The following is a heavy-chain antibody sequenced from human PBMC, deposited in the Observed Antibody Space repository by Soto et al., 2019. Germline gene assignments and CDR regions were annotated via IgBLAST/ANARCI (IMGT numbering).Heavy chain of an antibody. Sequence: SETLSLTCIVSGGSISSSNYDWGWIRQPPGKGLEWIGNIYYTGSTWYNPSLKSRVTMSIDTSKNQFSLRLSSVTAADTAVYYCAGLGRQLVRDDYWGQGTLVTVSS. D-gene: IGHD6-13*01. CDR1: GGSISSSNYD. CDR3: AGLGRQLVRDDY. V-gene: IGHV4-39*01. CDR2: IYYTGST. J-gene: IGHJ4*02.